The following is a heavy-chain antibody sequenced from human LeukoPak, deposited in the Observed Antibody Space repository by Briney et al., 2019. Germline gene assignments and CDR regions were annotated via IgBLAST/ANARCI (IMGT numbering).Heavy chain of an antibody. CDR3: ARGAELLWFGELLHGGWFDP. V-gene: IGHV3-30*19. Sequence: GALRLSCAASGFTFSSYGMHWVRQAPGKGLEWVAVISYDGSNKYYADSVKGRFTISRDNSKNTLYLQMNSLRAEDTAVYYCARGAELLWFGELLHGGWFDPWGQGTLVTVSS. CDR2: ISYDGSNK. D-gene: IGHD3-10*01. CDR1: GFTFSSYG. J-gene: IGHJ5*02.